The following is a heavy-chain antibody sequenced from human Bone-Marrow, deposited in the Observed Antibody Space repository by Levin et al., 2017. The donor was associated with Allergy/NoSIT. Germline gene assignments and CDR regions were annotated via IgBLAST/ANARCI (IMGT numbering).Heavy chain of an antibody. CDR2: ISWNSDSI. CDR3: VKDKGAYYYGSSGYLNYYGMAV. V-gene: IGHV3-9*01. Sequence: GGSLRLSCAASGFTFDDYAMHWVRQVQGKGLEWVSGISWNSDSIGYADFVKGRFTISRDNAKNSLYLQMNSLGAEDTALYYCVKDKGAYYYGSSGYLNYYGMAVWGHGTTVTVSS. J-gene: IGHJ6*02. CDR1: GFTFDDYA. D-gene: IGHD3-22*01.